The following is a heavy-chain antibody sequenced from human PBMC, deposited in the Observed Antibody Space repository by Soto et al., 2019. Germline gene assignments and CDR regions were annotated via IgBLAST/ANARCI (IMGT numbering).Heavy chain of an antibody. CDR1: GFTFSSYA. Sequence: QVQLVESGGAVGQPGRSLRLSSAASGFTFSSYAMHWARQAPGKGLEWVAVISYDGSNKYYADSVKGRFTISRDNSKNTLYLQMNSLRAEDTAVYYCARDDVDTAMVRYYYYGMDVWGQGTTVTVSS. CDR3: ARDDVDTAMVRYYYYGMDV. CDR2: ISYDGSNK. J-gene: IGHJ6*02. V-gene: IGHV3-30-3*01. D-gene: IGHD5-18*01.